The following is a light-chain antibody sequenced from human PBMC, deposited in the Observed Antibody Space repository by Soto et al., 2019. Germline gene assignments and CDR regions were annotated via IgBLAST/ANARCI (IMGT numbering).Light chain of an antibody. CDR2: EVR. V-gene: IGLV2-14*01. Sequence: QSALTQPASVSGSPGQSITISCTGTSSDVGLYDYVSWYQQHPGKAPKLVIFEVRNRPSGISNRFSGSKSGNTASLTISGLQADDEADYFCSSYTTSSTLVFGGGTKLTVL. J-gene: IGLJ2*01. CDR3: SSYTTSSTLV. CDR1: SSDVGLYDY.